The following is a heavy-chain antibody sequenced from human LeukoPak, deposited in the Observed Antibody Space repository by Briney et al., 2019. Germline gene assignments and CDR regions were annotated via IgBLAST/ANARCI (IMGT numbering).Heavy chain of an antibody. Sequence: ASVKVSCKASGYTFTGYYMHWVRQAPGQGLEWMGWINPNSGGTNYAQKFQGRVTITTDESTSTAYMELSSLRSEDTAVYYCARDSRYCSGGSCYKGYDYWGQGTLVTVSS. D-gene: IGHD2-15*01. CDR1: GYTFTGYY. V-gene: IGHV1-2*02. CDR3: ARDSRYCSGGSCYKGYDY. J-gene: IGHJ4*02. CDR2: INPNSGGT.